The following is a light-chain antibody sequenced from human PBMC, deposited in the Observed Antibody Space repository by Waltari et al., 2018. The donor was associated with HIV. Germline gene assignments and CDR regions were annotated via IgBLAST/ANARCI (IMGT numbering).Light chain of an antibody. V-gene: IGKV3-15*01. CDR3: QLYNNWPPLT. Sequence: EVVMTQSPATLSVSPGERATLSCRASQSVSSNLAWYQQKPGQAPRLLIYDASTRATGIPARFSGGGSGTEFTLTISSLQSEDFAVYYCQLYNNWPPLTFGGGTKVEIK. J-gene: IGKJ4*01. CDR1: QSVSSN. CDR2: DAS.